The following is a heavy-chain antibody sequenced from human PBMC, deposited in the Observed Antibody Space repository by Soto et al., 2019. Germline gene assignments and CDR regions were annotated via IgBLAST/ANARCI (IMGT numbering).Heavy chain of an antibody. J-gene: IGHJ4*02. CDR1: GFTVSSNY. Sequence: EVQLVESGGGLIQPGGSLRLSCAVSGFTVSSNYMSWVRQAPGKGLEWVSVIYSGGSTYYADSVKGRFTISRDNSKSTLYLEMNSLRAEDTAVYYCARPITMDPLLVYWGQGTLVTVSS. D-gene: IGHD3-10*01. CDR3: ARPITMDPLLVY. CDR2: IYSGGST. V-gene: IGHV3-53*01.